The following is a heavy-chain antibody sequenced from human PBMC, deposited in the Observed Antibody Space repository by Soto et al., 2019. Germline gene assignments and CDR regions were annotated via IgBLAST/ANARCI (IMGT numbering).Heavy chain of an antibody. Sequence: VQLVESGGGVVQPGRSLRLSCEASGFVYSNYAMHWVRQAPGNGPEWVALIWNDGSQQYYVDSVKGRFTISRDNSKNALNLHMNGLRADDTARYFCVRGIPSKYGSTWLYWQLDLWGPWTRVTVSS. CDR3: VRGIPSKYGSTWLYWQLDL. CDR2: IWNDGSQQ. D-gene: IGHD1-26*01. CDR1: GFVYSNYA. J-gene: IGHJ2*01. V-gene: IGHV3-33*01.